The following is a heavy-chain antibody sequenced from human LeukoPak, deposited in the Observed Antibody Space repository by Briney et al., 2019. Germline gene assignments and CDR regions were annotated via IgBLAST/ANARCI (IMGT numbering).Heavy chain of an antibody. Sequence: PSETLSLTCTVSGGSISSSSYYWGWIRQPPGKGLEWIGSIYYSGSTYYNPSLKSRVTISVDTSKNQFSLKLSSVTAADTAVYYCAIRQRRGIAAAGVRYWGQGTLVTVSS. CDR3: AIRQRRGIAAAGVRY. J-gene: IGHJ4*02. D-gene: IGHD6-13*01. CDR1: GGSISSSSYY. V-gene: IGHV4-39*01. CDR2: IYYSGST.